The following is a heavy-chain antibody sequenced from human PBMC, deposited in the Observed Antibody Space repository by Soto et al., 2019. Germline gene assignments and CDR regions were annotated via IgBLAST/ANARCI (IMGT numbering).Heavy chain of an antibody. CDR1: GFRFSEHA. Sequence: TGGSLRLSCNCSGFRFSEHAMTWVRQAPGKGLEWVGFIRNTPYGGTTDYAASVRGRFTISRDDSASIAYLQMNSLKTEDTAVYYCTTDSSTPGVYDYWGQGTLVTVSS. J-gene: IGHJ4*02. CDR2: IRNTPYGGTT. CDR3: TTDSSTPGVYDY. V-gene: IGHV3-49*04. D-gene: IGHD3-16*01.